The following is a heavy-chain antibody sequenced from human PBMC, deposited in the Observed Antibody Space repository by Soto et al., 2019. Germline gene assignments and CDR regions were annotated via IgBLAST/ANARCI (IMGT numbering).Heavy chain of an antibody. CDR3: ARTRFGELYTYYFDY. D-gene: IGHD3-10*01. CDR2: IYSGGST. Sequence: VGSLRLSCAASGFTVSGNYRSWVRQAPGKGLEWVSVIYSGGSTYYADSVKGRFTISRDNSKNTLYLQMNSLRAEDTAVYYCARTRFGELYTYYFDYWGQGTLVTVSS. V-gene: IGHV3-53*01. CDR1: GFTVSGNY. J-gene: IGHJ4*02.